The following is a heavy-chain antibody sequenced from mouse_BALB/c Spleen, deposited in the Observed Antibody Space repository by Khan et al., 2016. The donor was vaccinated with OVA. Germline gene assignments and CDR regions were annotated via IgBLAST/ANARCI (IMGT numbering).Heavy chain of an antibody. CDR3: ARIYGGYFDY. CDR2: ISYSGNT. J-gene: IGHJ2*01. D-gene: IGHD1-1*01. V-gene: IGHV3-2*02. Sequence: EVELVESGPGLVKPSQSLSLTCTVTGYSITSDYAWNWIRQFPGNKLEWMGHISYSGNTQYNPSLKSRISITRDTSKNPFFLQLNSVTTEDTATYYCARIYGGYFDYWGQGTTLTVSS. CDR1: GYSITSDYA.